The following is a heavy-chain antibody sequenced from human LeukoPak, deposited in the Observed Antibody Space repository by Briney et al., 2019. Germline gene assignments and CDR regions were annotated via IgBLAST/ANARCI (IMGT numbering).Heavy chain of an antibody. J-gene: IGHJ4*02. CDR2: ISSSSSYI. CDR1: GFTFTTYS. V-gene: IGHV3-21*01. D-gene: IGHD6-19*01. CDR3: ARDPLSSGGNY. Sequence: GGSLRLSCEASGFTFTTYSMNWVRQAPGKGLEWVSSISSSSSYIYYADSVKGRFTISRDNAKNSLYLQMNSLRAEDTAVYYCARDPLSSGGNYWGQGTLVTVSS.